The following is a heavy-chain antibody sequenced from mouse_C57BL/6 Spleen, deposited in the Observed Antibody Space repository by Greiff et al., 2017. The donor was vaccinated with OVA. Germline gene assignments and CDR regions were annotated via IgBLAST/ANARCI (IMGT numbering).Heavy chain of an antibody. CDR3: ARGLLGTYYAMDY. J-gene: IGHJ4*01. CDR2: INPSNGGT. Sequence: VQLQQSGTELVKPGASVKLSCKASGYTFTSYWMHWVQQRPGQGLEWIGNINPSNGGTYYNEKFKSKATLTVDKSSSTAYMQLSSLTSEDSAVYYCARGLLGTYYAMDYWGQGTSVTVSS. CDR1: GYTFTSYW. D-gene: IGHD2-10*01. V-gene: IGHV1-53*01.